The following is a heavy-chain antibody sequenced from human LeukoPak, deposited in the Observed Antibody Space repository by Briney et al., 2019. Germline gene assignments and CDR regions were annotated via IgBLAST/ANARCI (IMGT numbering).Heavy chain of an antibody. CDR1: GGSISNYY. CDR3: ARFRGGVGWEY. D-gene: IGHD5-24*01. CDR2: ITHTGTT. J-gene: IGHJ4*02. Sequence: SETLSLTCTVSGGSISNYYWNWIRQPPGKGLEWIGSITHTGTTYYNPSLESRVTLSRDTSKNQFSLNLSSVTAADTARYYCARFRGGVGWEYWGQGTLVTVSS. V-gene: IGHV4-59*04.